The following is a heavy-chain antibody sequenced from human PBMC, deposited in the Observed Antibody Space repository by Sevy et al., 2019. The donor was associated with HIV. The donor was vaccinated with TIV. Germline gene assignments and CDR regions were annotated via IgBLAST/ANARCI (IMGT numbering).Heavy chain of an antibody. CDR1: GFIFSNYA. CDR3: ARDSNSGYYYYYAMDV. Sequence: GGSLRLSCAASGFIFSNYAMHWVRQAPGKGLEWVAVISYDGINKYYADSVKGRFTISRDNSKNTLYVQTNSLRAEDTAVYYCARDSNSGYYYYYAMDVWGQGTTVTVSS. V-gene: IGHV3-30-3*01. CDR2: ISYDGINK. D-gene: IGHD1-26*01. J-gene: IGHJ6*02.